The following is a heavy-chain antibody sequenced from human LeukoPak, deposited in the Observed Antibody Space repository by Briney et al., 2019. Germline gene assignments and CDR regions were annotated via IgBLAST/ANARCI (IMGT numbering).Heavy chain of an antibody. D-gene: IGHD4-17*01. CDR3: AKDTVTTTRRTFDP. V-gene: IGHV3-48*01. CDR1: GFTFSSYS. CDR2: ISSSSSTI. Sequence: GGSLRLSCAASGFTFSSYSMNWVRQAPGKGLEWVSYISSSSSTIYYADSVKGRFTISRDNAKNSLYLQMNSLRAEDTAVYYCAKDTVTTTRRTFDPWGQGTLVTVSS. J-gene: IGHJ5*02.